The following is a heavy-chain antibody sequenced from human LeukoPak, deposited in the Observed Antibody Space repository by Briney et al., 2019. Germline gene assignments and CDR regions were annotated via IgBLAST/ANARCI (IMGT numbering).Heavy chain of an antibody. V-gene: IGHV3-23*01. J-gene: IGHJ3*01. CDR2: ISGIGADT. CDR3: EIYLGSRWYLYAVFDL. D-gene: IGHD6-13*01. Sequence: GGSLRLSCAASGFTFSSYPITWVRQAPGKGLEWVSAISGIGADTYYADSVKGRFTISRDNSKNTLYLQMNSLRPEDTAVYYCEIYLGSRWYLYAVFDLWRQGTILSV. CDR1: GFTFSSYP.